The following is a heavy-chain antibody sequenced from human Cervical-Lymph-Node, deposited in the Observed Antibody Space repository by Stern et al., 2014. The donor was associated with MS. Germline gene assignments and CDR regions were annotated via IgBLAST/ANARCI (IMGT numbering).Heavy chain of an antibody. CDR1: GFTFTSSA. Sequence: LVESGPALKKPGTSVKVSCKVSGFTFTSSAVRGVRQARGQRLELIGWIVVGSGDTKYAQKFQERVTITRDMSTSTAYMELSSLRSEDTAVYYCAADLQWLDRIYWGQGTLVTVSS. CDR3: AADLQWLDRIY. V-gene: IGHV1-58*01. D-gene: IGHD3-22*01. J-gene: IGHJ4*02. CDR2: IVVGSGDT.